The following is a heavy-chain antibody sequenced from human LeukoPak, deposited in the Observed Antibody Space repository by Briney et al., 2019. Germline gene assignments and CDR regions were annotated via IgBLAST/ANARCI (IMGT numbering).Heavy chain of an antibody. CDR2: IPRDGSYE. CDR3: ARDPQRGAPDYFDS. CDR1: GFSFSSYG. V-gene: IGHV3-30*02. Sequence: PGGSLKLSCAASGFSFSSYGMHWVRLAPGRGLEWVAFIPRDGSYEKYADSVKGRFAISRDIAKNMLYLEMNSLRTEDTAVYYCARDPQRGAPDYFDSWGQGTLVTVSS. J-gene: IGHJ4*02. D-gene: IGHD6-25*01.